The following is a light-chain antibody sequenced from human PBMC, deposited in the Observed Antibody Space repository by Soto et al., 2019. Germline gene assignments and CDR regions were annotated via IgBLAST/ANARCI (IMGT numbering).Light chain of an antibody. Sequence: QAVLTQPPSASGSPGQSVTISCTGTSSDLGFDSVSWYQHHPGKAPKLMIYEVSKRPSGVPDRFSGSKSGNTASLTVSGLRTEDEADYYCNSYAGSNNGVFGGGTKLTVL. CDR2: EVS. CDR1: SSDLGFDS. CDR3: NSYAGSNNGV. J-gene: IGLJ3*02. V-gene: IGLV2-8*01.